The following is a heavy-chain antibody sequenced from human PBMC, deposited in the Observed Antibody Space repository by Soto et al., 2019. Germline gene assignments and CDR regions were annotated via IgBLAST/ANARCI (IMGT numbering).Heavy chain of an antibody. CDR1: GFTFSSYA. CDR2: ISYDGSNK. CDR3: ARDRIVESYVWWSYHPLYYYYGMDV. D-gene: IGHD3-16*02. V-gene: IGHV3-30-3*01. J-gene: IGHJ6*02. Sequence: GGSLRLSCAASGFTFSSYAMNWVRQAPGKGLEWVAVISYDGSNKYYADSVKGRFTISRDNSKNTLYLQMNSLRAEDTAVYYWARDRIVESYVWWSYHPLYYYYGMDVWGQGTTVTVSS.